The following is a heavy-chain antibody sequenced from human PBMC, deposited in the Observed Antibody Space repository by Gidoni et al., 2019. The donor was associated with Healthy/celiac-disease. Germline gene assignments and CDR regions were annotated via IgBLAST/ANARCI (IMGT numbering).Heavy chain of an antibody. J-gene: IGHJ3*02. D-gene: IGHD2-15*01. Sequence: QVQLVESGGGVVQPGRSLRLPCAASGFTFSSYGLHWVLQAPGKGLEWVAVRSYDGSNKYYADSVKGRFTISRDNSKNTLYLQMNSLRAEDTAVYYCAKLMSPRLGKYCSGGSCLNDAFDIWGQGTMVTVSS. CDR2: RSYDGSNK. CDR1: GFTFSSYG. V-gene: IGHV3-30*18. CDR3: AKLMSPRLGKYCSGGSCLNDAFDI.